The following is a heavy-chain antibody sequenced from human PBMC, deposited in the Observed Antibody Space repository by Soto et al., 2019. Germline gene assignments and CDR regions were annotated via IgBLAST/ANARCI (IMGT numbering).Heavy chain of an antibody. J-gene: IGHJ5*02. CDR1: GFTFSSYA. CDR2: MSGSGDST. Sequence: EVHLLESGGGLVQPGGSLRLSCAASGFTFSSYAMSWVRQAPGKGLEWVSAMSGSGDSTYFADSVKGRFTISIDNAKNTLYLQMIGLRAEDTAVYYCAKDYGSGPGDWFDPWGQGPLVTVSS. CDR3: AKDYGSGPGDWFDP. V-gene: IGHV3-23*01. D-gene: IGHD3-10*01.